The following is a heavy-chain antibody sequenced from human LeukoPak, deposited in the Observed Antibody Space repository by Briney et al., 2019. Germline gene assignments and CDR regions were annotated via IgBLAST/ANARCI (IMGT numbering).Heavy chain of an antibody. V-gene: IGHV1-2*02. CDR3: ARGQVGSLHFDWLFPELVVGFDY. CDR2: INPNSGGT. J-gene: IGHJ4*02. D-gene: IGHD3-9*01. Sequence: GASVKVSCKASGYTFTGYYMHWVRQAPGQGLEWMGWINPNSGGTNYAQKFQGRVTMTRDTSISTAYMELSRLRSDDTAVYYCARGQVGSLHFDWLFPELVVGFDYWGQGTLVTVSS. CDR1: GYTFTGYY.